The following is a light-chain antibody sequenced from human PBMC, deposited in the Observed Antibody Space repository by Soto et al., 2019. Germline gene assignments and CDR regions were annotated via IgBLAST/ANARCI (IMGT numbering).Light chain of an antibody. Sequence: QSVLTQPASVSGSPGQSITVSCTGTSSDIGGYNYVSWYQQHPGKAPKLIIYDVGTRPSAFSDRFSGSKSGNTASLTISGLQAEDEADYYGSSYTTSETVVFGGGTKLTVL. J-gene: IGLJ2*01. CDR2: DVG. V-gene: IGLV2-14*03. CDR1: SSDIGGYNY. CDR3: SSYTTSETVV.